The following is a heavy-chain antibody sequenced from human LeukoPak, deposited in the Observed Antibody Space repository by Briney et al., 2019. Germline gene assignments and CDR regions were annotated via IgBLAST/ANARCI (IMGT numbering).Heavy chain of an antibody. CDR2: INPNSGGT. D-gene: IGHD3-22*01. Sequence: ASVKVSCKASGYTFTGYYMHWVRQAPGQGLEWMGWINPNSGGTNYAQKFQGRVTMTRDTSISTAYMELSRLRSDDTAVYYCARGGITMIVVVITNGWFDPWGQGTLVTVSS. V-gene: IGHV1-2*02. CDR1: GYTFTGYY. J-gene: IGHJ5*02. CDR3: ARGGITMIVVVITNGWFDP.